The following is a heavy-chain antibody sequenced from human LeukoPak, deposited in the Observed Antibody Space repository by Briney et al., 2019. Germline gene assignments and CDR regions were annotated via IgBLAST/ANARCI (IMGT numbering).Heavy chain of an antibody. J-gene: IGHJ4*02. CDR2: IYPGDSET. Sequence: GESLKISCQGLGYSFTSYWIGLVRQMPGKGLEWVGIIYPGDSETRYSPSFQGQVTISADKSITASYLQWTSLKASDTAMYYCAKYGFEMATTPLGREFDFWGQGTLVTVSS. V-gene: IGHV5-51*01. D-gene: IGHD5-24*01. CDR1: GYSFTSYW. CDR3: AKYGFEMATTPLGREFDF.